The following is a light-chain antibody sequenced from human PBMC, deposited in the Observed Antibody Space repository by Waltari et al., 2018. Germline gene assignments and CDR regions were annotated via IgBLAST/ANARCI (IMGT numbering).Light chain of an antibody. CDR2: RAA. V-gene: IGKV3-11*01. CDR3: QQRSNWPPLT. J-gene: IGKJ4*01. Sequence: ETVVTQSPATLSMSPGERATLSCRASQSIGSSLAWYQQRPGQAPRLLIYRAATRATGIPARFSGSGSGTDFTLTISSLEPEDFAVYYCQQRSNWPPLTFGGGTKVEMK. CDR1: QSIGSS.